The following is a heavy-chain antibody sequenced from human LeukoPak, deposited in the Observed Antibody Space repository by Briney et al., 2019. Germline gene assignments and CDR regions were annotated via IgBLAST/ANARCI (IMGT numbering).Heavy chain of an antibody. CDR1: GFTFSSYA. J-gene: IGHJ5*02. Sequence: PGGSLRLSCAASGFTFSSYAMSWVRRAPGKGLEWVSAISGSGGSTYYADSVKGRFTISRDNSKNTLYLQMNSLRAEDTAVYYCAKQGREQLVLGNWFDPWGQGTLVTVSS. D-gene: IGHD6-6*01. CDR2: ISGSGGST. CDR3: AKQGREQLVLGNWFDP. V-gene: IGHV3-23*01.